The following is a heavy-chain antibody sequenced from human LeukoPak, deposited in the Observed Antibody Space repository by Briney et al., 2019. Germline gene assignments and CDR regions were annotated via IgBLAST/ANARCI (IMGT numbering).Heavy chain of an antibody. Sequence: SETLSLTCAVYGGSFSGYYWSWIRQPPGKGLEWIGEINHSGSTDYNPSLKSRVTISVDTSKNQFSLKLSSVTAADTAVYYCAREARSYYYDSSGTPHFDYWGQGTLVTVSS. CDR2: INHSGST. CDR1: GGSFSGYY. CDR3: AREARSYYYDSSGTPHFDY. V-gene: IGHV4-34*01. D-gene: IGHD3-22*01. J-gene: IGHJ4*02.